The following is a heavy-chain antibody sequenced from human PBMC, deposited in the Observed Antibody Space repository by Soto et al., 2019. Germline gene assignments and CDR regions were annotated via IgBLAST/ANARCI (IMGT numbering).Heavy chain of an antibody. CDR2: ISSSGSTI. CDR3: ARDQGYSSGWLAHGMDV. V-gene: IGHV3-48*03. CDR1: GFTFSSYE. Sequence: GGSLRLSCAASGFTFSSYEMNWVRQAPGKGLEWVSYISSSGSTIYYADSVKGRFTISRDNAKNSLYLQMNSLRAEDTAVYYCARDQGYSSGWLAHGMDVWGQGTTVTVSS. D-gene: IGHD6-19*01. J-gene: IGHJ6*02.